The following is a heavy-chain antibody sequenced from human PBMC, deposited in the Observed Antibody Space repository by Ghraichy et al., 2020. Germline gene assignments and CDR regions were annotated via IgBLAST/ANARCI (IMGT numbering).Heavy chain of an antibody. CDR2: ISWNGGST. J-gene: IGHJ6*02. Sequence: GGSLRLSCAASGFTFGDYNMPWVRQAPGKGLEWVSLISWNGGSTYYADSVKGRFTISRDNSKNSLYLQMNSLRTEDTALYYCAKDSSYQAIEPCGMDVWGQGTTVTGFS. CDR1: GFTFGDYN. V-gene: IGHV3-43*01. D-gene: IGHD1-14*01. CDR3: AKDSSYQAIEPCGMDV.